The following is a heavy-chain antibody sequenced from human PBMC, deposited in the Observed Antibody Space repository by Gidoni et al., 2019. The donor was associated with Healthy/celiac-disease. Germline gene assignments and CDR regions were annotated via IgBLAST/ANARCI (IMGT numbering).Heavy chain of an antibody. Sequence: SWVRQAPGKGLEWVANIKQDGSEKYYVDSVKDRFTISRDNAKNSLYLQMNSLRAEDTAVYYCARDRGYCSSTSCYQFPGYYGMDVWGQGTTVTVSS. J-gene: IGHJ6*02. V-gene: IGHV3-7*03. CDR3: ARDRGYCSSTSCYQFPGYYGMDV. D-gene: IGHD2-2*01. CDR2: IKQDGSEK.